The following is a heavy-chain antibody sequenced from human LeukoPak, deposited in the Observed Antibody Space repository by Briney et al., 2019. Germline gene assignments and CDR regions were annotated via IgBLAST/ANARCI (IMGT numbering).Heavy chain of an antibody. J-gene: IGHJ4*02. CDR3: AKDKGSWYGQSAGGDY. CDR2: ISGSGGST. CDR1: GFTFSSYA. D-gene: IGHD6-13*01. V-gene: IGHV3-43*02. Sequence: GGSLRLSCAASGFTFSSYAMSWVRQAPGKGLEWVSAISGSGGSTYYADSVKGRFTISRDNSKNSLYLQMNSLRTEDTALYYCAKDKGSWYGQSAGGDYWGQGTLVTVSS.